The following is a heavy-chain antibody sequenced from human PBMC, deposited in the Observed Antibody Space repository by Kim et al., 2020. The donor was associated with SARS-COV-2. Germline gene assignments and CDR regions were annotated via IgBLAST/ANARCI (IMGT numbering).Heavy chain of an antibody. V-gene: IGHV1-18*01. CDR2: ISAYNGNT. D-gene: IGHD6-6*01. J-gene: IGHJ2*01. Sequence: ASVKVSCKASGYTFTSYGISWVRQAPGQGLEWMGWISAYNGNTNYAQKLQGRVTMTTDTSTSTAYMELRSLRSDDTAVYYCAREKGAARPYWYFDLWGRGTLVTVSS. CDR3: AREKGAARPYWYFDL. CDR1: GYTFTSYG.